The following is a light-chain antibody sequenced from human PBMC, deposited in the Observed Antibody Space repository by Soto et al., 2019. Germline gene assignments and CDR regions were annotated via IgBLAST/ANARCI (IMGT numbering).Light chain of an antibody. J-gene: IGLJ2*01. Sequence: QSALTQPASVSGSPGQSITISCTGTSSDVGGYNYVSWYQQHPGKAPKPMIYDVSNRPSGVSNRFSGSKSGNTASLTISGLQAEDEADYYCSSYTSSSILLGGGTQLTVL. CDR3: SSYTSSSIL. CDR1: SSDVGGYNY. V-gene: IGLV2-14*01. CDR2: DVS.